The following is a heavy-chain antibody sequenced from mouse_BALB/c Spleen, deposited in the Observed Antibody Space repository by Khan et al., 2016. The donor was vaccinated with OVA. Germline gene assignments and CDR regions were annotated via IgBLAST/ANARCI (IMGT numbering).Heavy chain of an antibody. D-gene: IGHD2-13*01. CDR3: TRGYDGDPFAY. J-gene: IGHJ3*01. CDR2: ISDGGTYL. V-gene: IGHV5-4*02. Sequence: EVELVESGGGLVKPGGSLKLSCAASGFTFSDYYMYWVRQTPEKRLEWVATISDGGTYLYYPDNVKGRFTISRDNAKNNLYLQMSSLKSEDTAMYYCTRGYDGDPFAYWGQGTLVTVSA. CDR1: GFTFSDYY.